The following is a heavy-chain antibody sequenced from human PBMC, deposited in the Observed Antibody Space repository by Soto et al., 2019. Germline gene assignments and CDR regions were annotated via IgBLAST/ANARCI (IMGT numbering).Heavy chain of an antibody. D-gene: IGHD2-8*01. CDR1: GFPFSNYG. V-gene: IGHV3-30*18. CDR3: AKADCTNGVCCFDY. CDR2: ISYDGSNK. J-gene: IGHJ4*02. Sequence: GGSLRLSCAASGFPFSNYGMHWVRQAPGKGLEWVAVISYDGSNKYYADSVKGRFTISRDNSKNTLYLQMNSLRAEDTAVYYCAKADCTNGVCCFDYWGQGTLVTVSS.